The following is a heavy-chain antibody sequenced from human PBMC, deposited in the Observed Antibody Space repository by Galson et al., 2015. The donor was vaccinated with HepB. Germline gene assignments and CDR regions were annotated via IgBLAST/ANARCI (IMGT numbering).Heavy chain of an antibody. CDR1: GFTFSSYA. D-gene: IGHD4-23*01. CDR2: ISYDGSNK. J-gene: IGHJ4*02. Sequence: SLRLSCAASGFTFSSYAMHWVRQAPGKGLEWVAVISYDGSNKYYADSVKGRFTISRDNSKNTLYLQMNSLRAEDTAVYYCARSYGGNPYYFDYWGQGTLVTVSS. CDR3: ARSYGGNPYYFDY. V-gene: IGHV3-30*04.